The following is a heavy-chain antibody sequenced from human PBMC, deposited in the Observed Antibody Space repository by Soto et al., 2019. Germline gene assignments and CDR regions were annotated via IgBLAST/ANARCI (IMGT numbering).Heavy chain of an antibody. CDR1: GGSISSSRSY. Sequence: SETLSLTCNVSGGSISSSRSYWAWFRQPPGKELEWIANIFYAGNTYYNTSLKNRVTVSVDTSKNQFSLKLESVTAADTSVYYCARQAAAPGIDLWFDPWGQGTLVTVSS. J-gene: IGHJ5*02. CDR3: ARQAAAPGIDLWFDP. CDR2: IFYAGNT. D-gene: IGHD6-13*01. V-gene: IGHV4-39*01.